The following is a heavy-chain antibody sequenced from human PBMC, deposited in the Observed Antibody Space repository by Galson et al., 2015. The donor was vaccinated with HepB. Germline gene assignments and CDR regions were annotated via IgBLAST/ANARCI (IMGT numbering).Heavy chain of an antibody. Sequence: LRLSCAASGFTFDDYAMHWVRQAPGKGLEWVSGISWNSGSIGYADSVKGRFTISRDIAKNSLYLQMNSLRAEDTALYYCAKYKQPKFSGFDPWGQGTLVTVSS. CDR1: GFTFDDYA. CDR2: ISWNSGSI. CDR3: AKYKQPKFSGFDP. J-gene: IGHJ5*02. D-gene: IGHD6-13*01. V-gene: IGHV3-9*01.